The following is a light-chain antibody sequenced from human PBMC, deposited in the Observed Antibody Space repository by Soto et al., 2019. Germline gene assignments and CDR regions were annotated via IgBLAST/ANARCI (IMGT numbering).Light chain of an antibody. CDR3: QQSYSNLIS. Sequence: DIQMTQSPSTLSASVGDTFTMTCRASQSIGTWLAWYQQKPGKAPELLISDASSLQSGVPSRFSGSGSGTDFTLTISSLQPDDFATYYCQQSYSNLISFGGGTKVEIK. J-gene: IGKJ4*01. CDR2: DAS. CDR1: QSIGTW. V-gene: IGKV1-5*01.